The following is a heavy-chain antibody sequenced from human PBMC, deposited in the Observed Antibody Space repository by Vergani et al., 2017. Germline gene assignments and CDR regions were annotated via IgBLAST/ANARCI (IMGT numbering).Heavy chain of an antibody. V-gene: IGHV1-2*02. D-gene: IGHD6-19*01. CDR2: INPNSGGT. CDR1: GYTFTGYY. J-gene: IGHJ4*02. CDR3: ARDRGGWYGAYYFDY. Sequence: QVQLVQSGAEVKKPGASVKVSCKASGYTFTGYYMHWVRQAPGQGLEWMGWINPNSGGTNYAQKFQGRVTMTRDTSISTAYMELSRLRSDDTAVYYCARDRGGWYGAYYFDYWGQGTLVTVSS.